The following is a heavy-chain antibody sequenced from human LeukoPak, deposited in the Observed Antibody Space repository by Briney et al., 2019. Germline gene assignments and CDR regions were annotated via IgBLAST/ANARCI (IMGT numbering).Heavy chain of an antibody. D-gene: IGHD2-15*01. CDR1: GGSISSSNW. V-gene: IGHV4-4*02. Sequence: PSGTLSLTCAVSGGSISSSNWWSWVRQPPGKGLEWIGEIYHSGSTNYNPSLKSRVTISVDTSKNQFSLKLSSVTAADTAVYYCARVRIGYCSGGSCTTYYFDYWGQGTLVTVSS. CDR2: IYHSGST. J-gene: IGHJ4*02. CDR3: ARVRIGYCSGGSCTTYYFDY.